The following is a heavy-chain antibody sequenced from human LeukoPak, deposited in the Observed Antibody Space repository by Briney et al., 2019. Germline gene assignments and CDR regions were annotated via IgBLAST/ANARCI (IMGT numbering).Heavy chain of an antibody. Sequence: GGSLRLSCAASGFTFSSYEMNWVRQAPGKGLEWVSYISSSGSTIYYADSVKGRLTISRDNAKNSLYLQMNSLRAEDTAVYYCAREGGYGYVGYFDYWGQGTLVTVSS. CDR3: AREGGYGYVGYFDY. D-gene: IGHD5-18*01. V-gene: IGHV3-48*03. CDR2: ISSSGSTI. J-gene: IGHJ4*02. CDR1: GFTFSSYE.